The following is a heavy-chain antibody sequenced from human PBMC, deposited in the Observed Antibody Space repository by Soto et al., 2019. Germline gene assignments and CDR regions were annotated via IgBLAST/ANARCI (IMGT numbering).Heavy chain of an antibody. CDR2: IIPLFRTP. CDR1: GGTFSSSA. CDR3: ARDNDRLQLGGNYYYVLDV. V-gene: IGHV1-69*12. D-gene: IGHD1-1*01. J-gene: IGHJ6*02. Sequence: QVQLGQSGAEMKEPGSSVKVSCKTSGGTFSSSAISWLRQAPGQGLEWMGGIIPLFRTPDYAQKFQGRVIIAANESTSTASMELTSLRSEDTAVYYCARDNDRLQLGGNYYYVLDVWGQGITITVSS.